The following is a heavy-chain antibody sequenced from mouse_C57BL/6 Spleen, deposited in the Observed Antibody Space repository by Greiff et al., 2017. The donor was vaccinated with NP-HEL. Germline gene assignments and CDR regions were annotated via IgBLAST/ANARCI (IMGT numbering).Heavy chain of an antibody. Sequence: VQLQQSGAELVRPGASVKLSCTASGFNIKDDYMHWVKQRPEQGLEWIGWIDPENGDTEYASKFQGKATITADTSSNTAYLQLSSLTSEDTAVYYCTTTVVDYYFDYWGQGATLTVSS. CDR1: GFNIKDDY. CDR2: IDPENGDT. D-gene: IGHD1-1*01. V-gene: IGHV14-4*01. CDR3: TTTVVDYYFDY. J-gene: IGHJ2*01.